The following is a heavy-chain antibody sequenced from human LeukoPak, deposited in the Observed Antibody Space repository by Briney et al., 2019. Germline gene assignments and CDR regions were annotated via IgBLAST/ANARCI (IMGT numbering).Heavy chain of an antibody. CDR1: GGTFSSYA. CDR2: IIPIFGTA. V-gene: IGHV1-69*05. Sequence: SVKVSCKASGGTFSSYAISWVRQAPEQGLQWMGGIIPIFGTANYAQKFQGRVTITTDESTSTAYIELSSLRSEDTAVYYCARDLSFGVASPFDYWGQGTLVTVSS. D-gene: IGHD3-3*01. J-gene: IGHJ4*02. CDR3: ARDLSFGVASPFDY.